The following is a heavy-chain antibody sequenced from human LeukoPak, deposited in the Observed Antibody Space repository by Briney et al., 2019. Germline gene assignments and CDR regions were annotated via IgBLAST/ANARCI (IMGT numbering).Heavy chain of an antibody. Sequence: PGGSLRLSCAASGFTVSSNYMSWVRQAPGKGLEWVSAISGSGGSTYYADSVKGRFTISRDNSKNTLYLQMNSLRAEDTAIYYCARDERLLSFLKWGQGTLVTVSS. CDR3: ARDERLLSFLK. CDR2: ISGSGGST. J-gene: IGHJ4*02. V-gene: IGHV3-23*01. D-gene: IGHD3-3*01. CDR1: GFTVSSNY.